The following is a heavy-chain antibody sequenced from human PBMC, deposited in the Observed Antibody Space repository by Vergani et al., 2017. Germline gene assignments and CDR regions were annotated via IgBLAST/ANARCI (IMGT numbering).Heavy chain of an antibody. D-gene: IGHD3-22*01. J-gene: IGHJ4*02. CDR3: AKDFSYYDSSGYYDY. CDR2: ISWNSGSI. CDR1: GFTFDDYA. Sequence: EVQLVESGGGLVQPGRSLRLSCAASGFTFDDYAMHWVRQARGKGLEWVSGISWNSGSIGYADSVKGRFTISRDNAKNSLYLQMNSLRAEDTAVYYCAKDFSYYDSSGYYDYWGQGTLVTVSS. V-gene: IGHV3-9*01.